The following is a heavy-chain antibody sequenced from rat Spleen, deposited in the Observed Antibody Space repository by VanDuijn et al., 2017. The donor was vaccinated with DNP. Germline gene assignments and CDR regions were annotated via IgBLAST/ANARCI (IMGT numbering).Heavy chain of an antibody. Sequence: EVQLQESGPGLVKPSQSLSLTCFVTGFSITSGHRWNWIRKFPGNKMAWIGHISYSGRTTYNPSLKSRISISRDTSKNQFFLQLNSVSTDDTATYYCARWRIGPHYFDYWGQGVMVTVSS. V-gene: IGHV3-1*01. CDR2: ISYSGRT. D-gene: IGHD1-11*01. CDR3: ARWRIGPHYFDY. J-gene: IGHJ2*01. CDR1: GFSITSGH.